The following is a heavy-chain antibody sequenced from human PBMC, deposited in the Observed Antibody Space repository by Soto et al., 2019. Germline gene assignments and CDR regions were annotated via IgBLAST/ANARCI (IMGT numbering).Heavy chain of an antibody. J-gene: IGHJ4*02. CDR2: IYHSGST. D-gene: IGHD2-15*01. CDR1: GGSIKGPPYY. V-gene: IGHV4-39*02. Sequence: SEKLSLTCSVSGGSIKGPPYYWGWVRQPPGKGLEWIGLIYHSGSTYYNPSLKSRVTLSVDTSKNQFSLKLSSVTAADTAVYYCARDLGFIVGSCYSRIRSFDYWGQGTLVTVS. CDR3: ARDLGFIVGSCYSRIRSFDY.